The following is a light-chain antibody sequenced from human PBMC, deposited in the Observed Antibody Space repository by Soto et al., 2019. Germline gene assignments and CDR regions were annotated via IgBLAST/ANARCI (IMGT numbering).Light chain of an antibody. CDR1: SSNIGAGYD. J-gene: IGLJ1*01. Sequence: QSALTQPPSVSGAPGQRVTISCTGSSSNIGAGYDVHWYQQLPGTAPKLLIYGNSNRPSGVPDRFSGSKSGTSASLAITGLQAEDEADYYCQSYDSSLSGNYVFGTGTKATVL. CDR3: QSYDSSLSGNYV. CDR2: GNS. V-gene: IGLV1-40*01.